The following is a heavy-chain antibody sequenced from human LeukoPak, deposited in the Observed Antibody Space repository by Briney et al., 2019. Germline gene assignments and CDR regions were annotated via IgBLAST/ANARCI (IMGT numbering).Heavy chain of an antibody. V-gene: IGHV3-33*06. Sequence: GGSLRLSCEVLGLIFRNYGMHWVGRAHGKGWDWVALIWYDGRTKIHADSVRGRFTISRVNSANPLYLQMSSLRVEDTAVYYCEKDDPLYCSGGSCYPGAFGIWGQGTMVTVSS. J-gene: IGHJ3*02. CDR2: IWYDGRTK. CDR1: GLIFRNYG. D-gene: IGHD2-15*01. CDR3: EKDDPLYCSGGSCYPGAFGI.